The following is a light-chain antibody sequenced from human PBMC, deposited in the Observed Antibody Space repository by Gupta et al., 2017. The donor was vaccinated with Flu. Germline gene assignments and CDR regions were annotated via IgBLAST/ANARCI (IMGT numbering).Light chain of an antibody. J-gene: IGKJ1*01. V-gene: IGKV3-15*01. CDR3: QQYKNWPPWT. CDR1: QSVSSN. Sequence: ERATRSGRASQSVSSNLAWYQQKPGQAPRLLIYDASTRAAGLPARFSGSGSGTEFSLTISSLQSEDVAVYYCQQYKNWPPWTFGPGTKVEI. CDR2: DAS.